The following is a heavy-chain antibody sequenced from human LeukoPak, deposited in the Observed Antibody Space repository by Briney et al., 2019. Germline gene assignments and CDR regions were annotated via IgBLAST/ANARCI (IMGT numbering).Heavy chain of an antibody. V-gene: IGHV3-30*03. CDR1: GFPFSGYG. CDR2: ISDDARNE. CDR3: ARGRMGDGYNFNY. D-gene: IGHD5-24*01. Sequence: GGSLRLSCAASGFPFSGYGMNWVRQAPGKGLEWVTVISDDARNEDYTDSVKGRFTISRDNSKNILYLQMNSLRVEDTAVYYCARGRMGDGYNFNYWGQGTLVTVSS. J-gene: IGHJ4*02.